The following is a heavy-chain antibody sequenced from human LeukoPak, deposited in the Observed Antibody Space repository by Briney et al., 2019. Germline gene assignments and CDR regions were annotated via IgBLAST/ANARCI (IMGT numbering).Heavy chain of an antibody. CDR2: IYSGGST. V-gene: IGHV3-66*02. CDR3: ARAGQRAYFDY. D-gene: IGHD6-13*01. CDR1: GFTVSSNY. Sequence: QPGGSLRLSCAASGFTVSSNYMSWVRQAPGKGLEWVSVIYSGGSTYYADSVEGRFTISRDNSKNTLYLQMNSLRAEDTAVYYCARAGQRAYFDYWGQGTLVTVSS. J-gene: IGHJ4*02.